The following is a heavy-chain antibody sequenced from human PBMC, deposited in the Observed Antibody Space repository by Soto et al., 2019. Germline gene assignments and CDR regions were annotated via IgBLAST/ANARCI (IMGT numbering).Heavy chain of an antibody. D-gene: IGHD3-22*01. CDR2: INPNSGGT. CDR3: ARVDYYDSSRLTDY. V-gene: IGHV1-2*04. J-gene: IGHJ4*02. CDR1: GYTFTGYY. Sequence: ASVKVSCKASGYTFTGYYMHWVRQAPGQGLEWMGWINPNSGGTNYAQKFQGWVTMTRDTSISTAYMELSRLRSDDTAVYYCARVDYYDSSRLTDYWGQGTLVTVSS.